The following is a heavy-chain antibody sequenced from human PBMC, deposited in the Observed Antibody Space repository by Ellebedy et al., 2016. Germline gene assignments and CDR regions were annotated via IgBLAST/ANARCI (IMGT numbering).Heavy chain of an antibody. J-gene: IGHJ6*02. CDR1: GFTFSDYY. CDR2: ISSSSSYT. CDR3: ARSRGMDV. V-gene: IGHV3-11*06. Sequence: GESLKISCAASGFTFSDYYMSWIRQAPGKGLEWVSYISSSSSYTNYADSVKGRFTISRDNAKSSLYLQMNSLRAEDTAVYYCARSRGMDVWGQGTTVTVSS.